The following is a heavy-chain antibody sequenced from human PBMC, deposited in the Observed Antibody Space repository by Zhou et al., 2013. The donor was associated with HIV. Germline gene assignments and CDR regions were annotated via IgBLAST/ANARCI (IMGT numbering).Heavy chain of an antibody. CDR3: TRDRGNSDWSASEAFDI. D-gene: IGHD3-9*01. CDR2: INPNSGGT. J-gene: IGHJ3*02. V-gene: IGHV1-2*02. CDR1: GYTFTGYY. Sequence: QVQLVQSGAEVKKPGASVKVSCKASGYTFTGYYMHWVRQAPGQGLEWMGWINPNSGGTNYAQKFQGRVTMTRDTSISTAYMELSRLRSDDTAVYYCTRDRGNSDWSASEAFDIWGQGTMVTVSS.